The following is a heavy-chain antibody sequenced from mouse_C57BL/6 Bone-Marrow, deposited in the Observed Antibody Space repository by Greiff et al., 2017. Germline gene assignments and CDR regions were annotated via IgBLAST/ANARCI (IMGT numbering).Heavy chain of an antibody. J-gene: IGHJ2*01. V-gene: IGHV1-15*01. CDR2: IDPETGGT. CDR1: GYTFTDYE. Sequence: QVQLQQSGAELVRPGASVTLSCKASGYTFTDYEMHWVKQTPVHGLEWIGAIDPETGGTAYNQKFKGKAILTADKASSTAYMELRSLTSEDSAVYYCTRDYSNYIDYAGQGTALTVTS. D-gene: IGHD2-5*01. CDR3: TRDYSNYIDY.